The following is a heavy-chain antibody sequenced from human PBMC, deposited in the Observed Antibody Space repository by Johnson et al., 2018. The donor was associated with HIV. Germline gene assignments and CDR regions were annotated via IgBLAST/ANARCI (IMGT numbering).Heavy chain of an antibody. D-gene: IGHD6-13*01. CDR1: GFTFSDYY. J-gene: IGHJ3*02. Sequence: EVQLVESGGGVVRPGGSLRLSCAASGFTFSDYYMGWIRQTPVKGLEWISYISWNSGSIGYADSVKGRFTISRDNAKNSLYLQLNSLRAEDTALYYCAKSLDRIAAAGTRGAFDIWGQGTMVTVSS. CDR2: ISWNSGSI. CDR3: AKSLDRIAAAGTRGAFDI. V-gene: IGHV3-9*01.